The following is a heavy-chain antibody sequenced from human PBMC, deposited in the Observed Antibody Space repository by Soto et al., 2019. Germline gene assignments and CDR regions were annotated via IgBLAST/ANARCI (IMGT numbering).Heavy chain of an antibody. D-gene: IGHD6-19*01. Sequence: SETLSLTCTVSGGSISDNFWSWIRQPPGKGLEWIGYIYSSGTSNHNPSLQSRVAISVDTSKNQMSLKLSSVTAADTAVYYCARVPRGGWPYSFDYWGQGALVTLSS. J-gene: IGHJ4*02. V-gene: IGHV4-59*01. CDR2: IYSSGTS. CDR1: GGSISDNF. CDR3: ARVPRGGWPYSFDY.